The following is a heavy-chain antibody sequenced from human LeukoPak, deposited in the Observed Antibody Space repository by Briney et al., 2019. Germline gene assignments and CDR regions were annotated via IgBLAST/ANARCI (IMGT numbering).Heavy chain of an antibody. Sequence: GGPLRLSCAASGFTFSSYSMNWVRQAPGKGLEWVSYISSSSTIYYADSVKGRFTISRDNAKNSLYLQMNSLRAEDTAVYYCARDTNQYDSSGYSHDYWGQGTLVTVSS. CDR3: ARDTNQYDSSGYSHDY. CDR2: ISSSSTI. D-gene: IGHD3-22*01. J-gene: IGHJ4*02. CDR1: GFTFSSYS. V-gene: IGHV3-48*01.